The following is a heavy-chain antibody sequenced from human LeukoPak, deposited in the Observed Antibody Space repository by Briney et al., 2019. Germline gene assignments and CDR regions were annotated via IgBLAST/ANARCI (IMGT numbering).Heavy chain of an antibody. CDR2: IYTSGST. Sequence: SSETQSLLCTVSGGPMSRYYWSWIRQPAGKGLEWIGRIYTSGSTNYNPSLKSRVTMSVDTSKNQFSLKLSSVTAADTAVYYCGRTQRYNAFELWGQGTIVTVSS. V-gene: IGHV4-4*07. J-gene: IGHJ3*01. CDR3: GRTQRYNAFEL. CDR1: GGPMSRYY. D-gene: IGHD3-9*01.